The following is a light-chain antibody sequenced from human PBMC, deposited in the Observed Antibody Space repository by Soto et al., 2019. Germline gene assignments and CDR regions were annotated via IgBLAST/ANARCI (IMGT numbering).Light chain of an antibody. CDR1: QSVSSSY. J-gene: IGKJ2*01. CDR2: GAS. CDR3: QQYGSSPPNT. Sequence: EIVLTQSPGTLSLSPGERATLSCRASQSVSSSYLAWYQQKPGQAPRLLIYGASSRATGIPDRFSGSGSGTDFSLTISSREPEDLPVYYCQQYGSSPPNTFGQGTKLEIK. V-gene: IGKV3-20*01.